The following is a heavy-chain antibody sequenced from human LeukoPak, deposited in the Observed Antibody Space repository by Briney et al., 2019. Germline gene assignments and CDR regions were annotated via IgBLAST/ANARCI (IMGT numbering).Heavy chain of an antibody. CDR2: ISNYYGNT. V-gene: IGHV1-18*01. CDR3: ARGGEYCGRGSCYFDV. D-gene: IGHD2-15*01. J-gene: IGHJ4*02. CDR1: GYTFSTYG. Sequence: GASVTVSCKASGYTFSTYGVTWVRQAPGQGLEWMGYISNYYGNTKYAQKVQGRVTMTTDTSTSTAYMELTSLTSDDTAVYYCARGGEYCGRGSCYFDVWGQGTLVTVSS.